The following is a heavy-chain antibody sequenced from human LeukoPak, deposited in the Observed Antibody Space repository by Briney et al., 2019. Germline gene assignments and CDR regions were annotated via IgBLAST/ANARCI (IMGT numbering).Heavy chain of an antibody. V-gene: IGHV1-18*01. Sequence: ASVKVSCKASGYTFTSYGISWVRQAPGQGLEWMGWISAYNGNTNYAQKLQGRVTMTTDTSTSTAYMELRSLRSDDTAVYYCARAMIVVVITAGYYFDYWGQGTLVTVSS. CDR3: ARAMIVVVITAGYYFDY. CDR1: GYTFTSYG. D-gene: IGHD3-22*01. J-gene: IGHJ4*02. CDR2: ISAYNGNT.